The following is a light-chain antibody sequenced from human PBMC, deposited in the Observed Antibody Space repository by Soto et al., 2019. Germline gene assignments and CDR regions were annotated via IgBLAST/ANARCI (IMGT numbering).Light chain of an antibody. J-gene: IGKJ1*01. Sequence: EIVMTQSPATLSVSPGERATLSCRASQSVSSNLAWYQQKPGQAPRLLIYGASTRATGIPARFSGSRSGTEFTLTISSLQSEDFAXXYCXXXNNWPPWTFGQGTKVEIK. CDR1: QSVSSN. CDR3: XXXNNWPPWT. CDR2: GAS. V-gene: IGKV3-15*01.